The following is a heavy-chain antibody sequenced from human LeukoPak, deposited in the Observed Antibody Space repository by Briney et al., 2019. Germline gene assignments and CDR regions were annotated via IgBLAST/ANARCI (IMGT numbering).Heavy chain of an antibody. V-gene: IGHV4-28*01. Sequence: PSETLSLTCAVSGYSISSNNWWAWIRRPPGKGLEWIGYIYYSGNTYYNPYNPSLTSRVTMSVDTSKNQFSLKLDSVTEIDTAMYYCARNQAVAANRGAFDIWGQGTMVTVSS. J-gene: IGHJ3*02. CDR3: ARNQAVAANRGAFDI. D-gene: IGHD6-19*01. CDR1: GYSISSNNW. CDR2: IYYSGNT.